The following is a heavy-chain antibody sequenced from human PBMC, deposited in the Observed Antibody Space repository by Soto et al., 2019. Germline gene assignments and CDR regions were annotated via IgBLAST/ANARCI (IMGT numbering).Heavy chain of an antibody. CDR1: GGSISSSSFY. D-gene: IGHD3-16*01. CDR2: IHYSGTS. V-gene: IGHV4-39*01. Sequence: QLQLQESGPGLVKPSETLSLTCTVSGGSISSSSFYWGWIRQPPGKGLEWIGSIHYSGTSYYNPSLKIRVTISVDTSKSQFSLNLSSVTAADTAVYYCARLRWYAWDWGQGTLVTVSS. J-gene: IGHJ4*02. CDR3: ARLRWYAWD.